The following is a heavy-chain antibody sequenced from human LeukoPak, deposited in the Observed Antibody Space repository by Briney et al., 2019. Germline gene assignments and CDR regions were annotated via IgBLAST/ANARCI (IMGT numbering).Heavy chain of an antibody. V-gene: IGHV3-30*02. CDR3: ANGDPGPADHPMKDYYYSLGV. J-gene: IGHJ6*02. CDR2: ISYDGNTK. CDR1: GFTFSSYG. Sequence: QPGGSLRLSCAASGFTFSSYGMHWVRQAPGKGLEWVAFISYDGNTKYYSGPAKGRFTISRDNSKNTLYLQMNSLRPEDTAVYYCANGDPGPADHPMKDYYYSLGVWGQGTTVIVSS. D-gene: IGHD2-2*01.